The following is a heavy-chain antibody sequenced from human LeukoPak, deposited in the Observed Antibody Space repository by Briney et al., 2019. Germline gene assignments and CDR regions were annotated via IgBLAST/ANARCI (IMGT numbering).Heavy chain of an antibody. V-gene: IGHV3-48*01. D-gene: IGHD3-10*01. CDR1: GFTFSSYS. CDR3: ARGGQITMVPFDP. Sequence: PGGSLRLSCAASGFTFSSYSMNWVRQAPGKGLEWVSYISSSSSTIYYADSVKGRFTISRDNAKNSLYLQMNSLRAEDTAVYYCARGGQITMVPFDPWGQGTLVTVSS. J-gene: IGHJ5*02. CDR2: ISSSSSTI.